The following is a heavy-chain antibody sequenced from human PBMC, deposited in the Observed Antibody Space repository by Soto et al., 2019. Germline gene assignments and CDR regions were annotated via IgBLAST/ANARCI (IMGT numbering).Heavy chain of an antibody. V-gene: IGHV4-59*01. CDR3: ARYRREAVAGYTLDN. J-gene: IGHJ4*02. CDR2: VYNSGST. D-gene: IGHD6-13*01. CDR1: GGSISGNY. Sequence: TSETLSLTCTVSGGSISGNYWTWIRQRPGKGLEWIGYVYNSGSTNYNPSLKSRVTISEDTSKSQFSLKVNSMAAADTAVYYCARYRREAVAGYTLDNWGQGILVTVS.